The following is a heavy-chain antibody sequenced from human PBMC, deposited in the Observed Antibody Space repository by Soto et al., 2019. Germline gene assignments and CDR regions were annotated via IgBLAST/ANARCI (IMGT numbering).Heavy chain of an antibody. CDR1: GGTFSSYA. Sequence: ASVKVSCKASGGTFSSYAISWVRQAPGQGLEWMGGIIPIFGTANYAQKFQGRVTITADESPSTAYMELSSLRSEDTAVYYCARESPGGDSPFDYWGQGTLVTVSS. J-gene: IGHJ4*02. CDR2: IIPIFGTA. V-gene: IGHV1-69*13. CDR3: ARESPGGDSPFDY. D-gene: IGHD2-21*01.